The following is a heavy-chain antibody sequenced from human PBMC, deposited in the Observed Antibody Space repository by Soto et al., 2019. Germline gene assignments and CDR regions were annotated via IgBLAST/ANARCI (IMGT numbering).Heavy chain of an antibody. J-gene: IGHJ6*02. CDR1: GGTFSSYA. Sequence: QVQLVQSGAEVKKPGSSVNVSCKASGGTFSSYAISWVRQAPGQGLEWMGGIIPIFGTANYAQKFQGRVTITADESTSTAHLERSRLSSDDTAVDYCARLRDCSSTSCYYSYYFGMDVWGQGTTVTVSS. D-gene: IGHD2-2*01. CDR3: ARLRDCSSTSCYYSYYFGMDV. CDR2: IIPIFGTA. V-gene: IGHV1-69*01.